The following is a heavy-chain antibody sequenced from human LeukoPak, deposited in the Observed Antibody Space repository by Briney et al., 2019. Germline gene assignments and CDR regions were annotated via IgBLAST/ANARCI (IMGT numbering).Heavy chain of an antibody. CDR3: ARGVDYYGV. V-gene: IGHV4-59*12. D-gene: IGHD3-10*01. CDR1: GGSITNYY. CDR2: IYYSGST. J-gene: IGHJ4*02. Sequence: SETLSLTCAVSGGSITNYYWSWIRQPPGKGLEWIGYIYYSGSTNYNPSLKSRVTISVDTSKKQFSLKLSSVTAADTAVYYCARGVDYYGVWGQGTLVTVSS.